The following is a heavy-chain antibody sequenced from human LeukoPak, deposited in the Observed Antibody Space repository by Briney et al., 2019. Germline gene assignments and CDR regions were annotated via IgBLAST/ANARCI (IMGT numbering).Heavy chain of an antibody. D-gene: IGHD1-26*01. CDR3: AREVQWELPDC. CDR2: ISSSSSYI. CDR1: GFTFSNYN. Sequence: GGSLRLSCAASGFTFSNYNMNWVRQAPGKGLEWVSSISSSSSYIYYADSVKGRFTISRDNAKNSLYLQMNSLRVDDTAIYYCAREVQWELPDCWGQGTLVTVSS. V-gene: IGHV3-21*01. J-gene: IGHJ4*02.